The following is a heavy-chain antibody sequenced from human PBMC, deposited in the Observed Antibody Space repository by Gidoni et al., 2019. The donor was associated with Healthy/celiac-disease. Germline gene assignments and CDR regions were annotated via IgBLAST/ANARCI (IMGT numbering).Heavy chain of an antibody. V-gene: IGHV3-11*06. D-gene: IGHD6-6*01. CDR2: ISSSSSYT. CDR3: ARVWGYSSSSEVDY. J-gene: IGHJ4*02. CDR1: GFTFRDYY. Sequence: QVQLVESGGGLVKPGGSLRLSCAASGFTFRDYYMSWIRQAPGKGLEWVSYISSSSSYTNYADSVKGRFTISRDNAKNSLYLQMNSLRAEDTAVYYCARVWGYSSSSEVDYWGQGTLVTVSS.